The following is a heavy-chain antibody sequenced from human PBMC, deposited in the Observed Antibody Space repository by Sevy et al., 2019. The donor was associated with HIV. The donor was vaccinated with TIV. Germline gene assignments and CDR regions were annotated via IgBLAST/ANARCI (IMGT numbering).Heavy chain of an antibody. J-gene: IGHJ6*03. D-gene: IGHD2-21*01. CDR2: IRNRPNTYTT. V-gene: IGHV3-72*01. CDR1: GFTFSDHY. Sequence: GGSLRLSCAASGFTFSDHYVDWVRQAPGKGLEWVGRIRNRPNTYTTEYAASVEGRFTISRDDSKNSLYLQMNSLKTKDSAVYYCVRGPNCGVGGCQQISPYCLDVWGKGATVTVSS. CDR3: VRGPNCGVGGCQQISPYCLDV.